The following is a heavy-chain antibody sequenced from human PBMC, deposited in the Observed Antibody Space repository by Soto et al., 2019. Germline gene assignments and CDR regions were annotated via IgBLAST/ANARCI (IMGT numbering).Heavy chain of an antibody. V-gene: IGHV3-9*01. D-gene: IGHD3-9*01. CDR3: AKGVRYFDWLLPRT. CDR1: GVTFSSYS. Sequence: PGGSLRLSCAASGVTFSSYSMNWVRQAPGKGLEWVSGISWNSGSIGYADSVKGRFTISRDNAKNSLYLQMNSLRAEDTALYYCAKGVRYFDWLLPRTWGQGTLVTVSS. CDR2: ISWNSGSI. J-gene: IGHJ5*02.